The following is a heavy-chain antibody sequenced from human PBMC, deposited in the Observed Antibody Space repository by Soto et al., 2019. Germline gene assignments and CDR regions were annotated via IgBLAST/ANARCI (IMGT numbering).Heavy chain of an antibody. CDR3: ALTKGIVGATTRG. D-gene: IGHD1-26*01. CDR2: ISYDGSNK. V-gene: IGHV3-30*03. CDR1: GFTFSSYG. J-gene: IGHJ4*02. Sequence: QVQLVESGGGVVQPGRSLRLSCAASGFTFSSYGMHWVRQAPGKGLEWVAVISYDGSNKYYADSVKGRLTISRDNSKNTLYLQINSLRAEDTAVYYCALTKGIVGATTRGWGQGTLVTVSA.